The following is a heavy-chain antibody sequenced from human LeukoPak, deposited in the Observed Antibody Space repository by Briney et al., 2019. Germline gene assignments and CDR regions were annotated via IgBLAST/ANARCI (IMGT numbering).Heavy chain of an antibody. CDR2: IRSKANSYAT. CDR1: GFTFSGSA. J-gene: IGHJ6*03. CDR3: TRRGYYYMDV. V-gene: IGHV3-73*01. Sequence: GGSLGLSCAASGFTFSGSAMHWVRQASGKGLEWVGRIRSKANSYATAYAASVKGRFTISRDDSKNTAYLQMNSLKTEDTAVYYCTRRGYYYMDVWGKGTAVTVSS.